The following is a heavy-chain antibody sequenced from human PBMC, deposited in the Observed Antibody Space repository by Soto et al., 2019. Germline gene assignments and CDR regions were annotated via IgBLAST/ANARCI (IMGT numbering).Heavy chain of an antibody. D-gene: IGHD6-25*01. CDR3: SRRPKAADFRVGSLDF. V-gene: IGHV3-15*07. CDR1: GYSFIDAW. CDR2: IKSFADGGTT. Sequence: EVKLVESGGGLVKPGGSLRLSCAASGYSFIDAWMNWVRQAPGKGLEWVGRIKSFADGGTTEYAAPVKGRFSISRDDSTFTVFLQMNSLQTEDTAVYYCSRRPKAADFRVGSLDFWGRGTLVTVSA. J-gene: IGHJ4*02.